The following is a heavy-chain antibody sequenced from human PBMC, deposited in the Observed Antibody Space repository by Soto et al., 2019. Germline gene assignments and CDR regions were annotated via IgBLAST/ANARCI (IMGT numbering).Heavy chain of an antibody. J-gene: IGHJ2*01. D-gene: IGHD1-26*01. V-gene: IGHV3-23*01. CDR1: GFTFTSYA. Sequence: EMQLLESGGGLVQPGGSLRLSCAASGFTFTSYAMNWVRQGPGKGLEWVSGISANGGATYYADSVKGRFNISRDNSKDTLFLEMNSLRAEDTAVYFCVKDYRSHSGSYGGRYFDLWGRGTLVTVSA. CDR3: VKDYRSHSGSYGGRYFDL. CDR2: ISANGGAT.